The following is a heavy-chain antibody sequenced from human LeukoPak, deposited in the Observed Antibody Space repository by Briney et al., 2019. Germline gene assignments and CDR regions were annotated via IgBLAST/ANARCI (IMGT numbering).Heavy chain of an antibody. D-gene: IGHD4-17*01. J-gene: IGHJ3*02. CDR2: ISYDGSNK. V-gene: IGHV3-30*03. CDR3: AFFDGDYGGDI. CDR1: GFTFSSYG. Sequence: PGGSLRLSCAASGFTFSSYGMHWVRQAPGKGLEWVAVISYDGSNKYYADSVKGRFTISRDNSKNTLYLQMNSLRAEDTAVYYCAFFDGDYGGDIWGQATMVTVSS.